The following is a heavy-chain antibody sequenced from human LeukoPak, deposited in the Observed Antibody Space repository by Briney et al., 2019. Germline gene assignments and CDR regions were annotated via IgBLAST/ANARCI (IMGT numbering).Heavy chain of an antibody. CDR1: GGSISSYY. CDR3: ARGFYIAAFDY. J-gene: IGHJ4*02. V-gene: IGHV4-59*12. Sequence: SETLSLTCTVSGGSISSYYWSWIRQPPGKGLEWIGSIYYGGSTYYNPSLKSRVTISVDTSKNQFSLKLSSVTAADTAVYYCARGFYIAAFDYWGQGTLVTVSS. CDR2: IYYGGST. D-gene: IGHD6-6*01.